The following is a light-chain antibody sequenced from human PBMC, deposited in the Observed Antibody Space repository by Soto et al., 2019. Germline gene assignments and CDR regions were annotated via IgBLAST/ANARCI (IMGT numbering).Light chain of an antibody. Sequence: EIVFTQSPCTLSLSPGERATLSCRASQSVSSSYLAWYQQKPGLAPRLILYDTSFRATGIPDRFSGSGSGTDFTLTISSLQSEDFAVYYCQQYKNWPPITFGQGTKVDIK. CDR3: QQYKNWPPIT. CDR1: QSVSSSY. V-gene: IGKV3D-20*01. CDR2: DTS. J-gene: IGKJ1*01.